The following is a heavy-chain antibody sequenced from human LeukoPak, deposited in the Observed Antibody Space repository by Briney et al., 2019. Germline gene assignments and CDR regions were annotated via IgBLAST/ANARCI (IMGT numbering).Heavy chain of an antibody. CDR2: IYYSGMT. V-gene: IGHV4-59*01. D-gene: IGHD3-22*01. Sequence: SETLSLTCSVSGXSINKNYWSWIRQPPGKGLEWIGYIYYSGMTNYNPSLKSRVTISVDTSKNQFSLKLSSVTAADTAVYYCARRTYYYDSSGYYDYWDQGTLVTVSS. CDR1: GXSINKNY. CDR3: ARRTYYYDSSGYYDY. J-gene: IGHJ4*02.